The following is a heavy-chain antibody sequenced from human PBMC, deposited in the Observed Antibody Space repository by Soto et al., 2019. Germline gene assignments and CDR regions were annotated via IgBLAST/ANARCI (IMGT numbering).Heavy chain of an antibody. CDR2: IYWDDDK. CDR3: AQVERSFWSVPGFDY. V-gene: IGHV2-5*02. CDR1: GFSLSTSGVG. Sequence: GPTLVNPTQSLTLTCTFSGFSLSTSGVGVGWIRQPPGKALEWLALIYWDDDKRYSPSLKSRLTITKDTSKNQVVLTMTNMDHVDTATYYCAQVERSFWSVPGFDYWGQGTLVTV. D-gene: IGHD3-3*01. J-gene: IGHJ4*02.